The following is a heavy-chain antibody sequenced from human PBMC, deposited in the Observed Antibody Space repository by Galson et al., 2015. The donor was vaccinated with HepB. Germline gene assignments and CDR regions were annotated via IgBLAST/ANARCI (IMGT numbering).Heavy chain of an antibody. CDR2: INPNSGGT. Sequence: SVKVSCKASGYTFTGYYMHWVRQAPGQGLEWMGWINPNSGGTNYAQKFQGRVTMTRDTSISTAYMELSRLRSDDTAVYYCAREGDYDSSGYPDYWGQGTLVTVSS. V-gene: IGHV1-2*02. CDR1: GYTFTGYY. J-gene: IGHJ4*02. D-gene: IGHD3-22*01. CDR3: AREGDYDSSGYPDY.